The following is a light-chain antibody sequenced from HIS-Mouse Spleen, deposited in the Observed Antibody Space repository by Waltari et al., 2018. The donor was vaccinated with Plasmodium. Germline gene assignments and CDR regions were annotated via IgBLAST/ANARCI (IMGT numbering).Light chain of an antibody. CDR2: EFS. Sequence: QSALTQPPSASGSPGQSVTISCTGTSSDVGGYNYVSWYQQHPGKAPKLMIYEFSKRPSGVPDRCSGSKSGNTASLTVSGLQAEDEADYYCSSYAGSNNFVVFGGGTKLTVL. CDR3: SSYAGSNNFVV. V-gene: IGLV2-8*01. CDR1: SSDVGGYNY. J-gene: IGLJ2*01.